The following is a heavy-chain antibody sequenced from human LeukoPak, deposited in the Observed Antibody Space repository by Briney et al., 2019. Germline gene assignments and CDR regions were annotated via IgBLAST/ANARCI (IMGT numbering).Heavy chain of an antibody. CDR2: INHSGST. D-gene: IGHD2-2*02. V-gene: IGHV4-34*01. J-gene: IGHJ6*02. CDR3: ARGRVVVVPAAISYYYYYYGMDV. Sequence: PSETLSLTCAVYGGSFGGYYWSWIRQPPGKGLEWIGEINHSGSTDYNPSLKSRVTISVDTSKNQFSLKLSSVTAADTAVYYCARGRVVVVPAAISYYYYYYGMDVWGQGTTVTVSS. CDR1: GGSFGGYY.